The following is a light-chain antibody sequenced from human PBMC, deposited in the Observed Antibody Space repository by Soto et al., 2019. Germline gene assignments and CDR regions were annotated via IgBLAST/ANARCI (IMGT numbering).Light chain of an antibody. CDR1: QSIGSN. CDR3: QQYNKWPRT. J-gene: IGKJ2*01. Sequence: ETVLTQSPATLSGSPGERATLSCRASQSIGSNLAWYHQKPGQAPRLLIYGASTRATGIPARFSGSGSGTDFSLTISSLQSEDSAVYYCQQYNKWPRTFGQGTKLEIK. V-gene: IGKV3-15*01. CDR2: GAS.